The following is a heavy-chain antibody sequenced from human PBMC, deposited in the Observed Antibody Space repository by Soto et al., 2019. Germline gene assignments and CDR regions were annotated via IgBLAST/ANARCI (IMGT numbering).Heavy chain of an antibody. CDR3: AMPKRGHWSCCADFDI. V-gene: IGHV3-23*01. CDR2: LSKSGVDT. Sequence: EVQLLESGGGLVQPGGSLRLSCAASGFTFSRYAMTWVRQATGKGLEWVSSLSKSGVDTFYADSVKGRFTIFRDNSRNTLVLQRDGLRSEDTAMYYCAMPKRGHWSCCADFDIWGRGTIVTVSS. CDR1: GFTFSRYA. J-gene: IGHJ3*02. D-gene: IGHD2-8*02.